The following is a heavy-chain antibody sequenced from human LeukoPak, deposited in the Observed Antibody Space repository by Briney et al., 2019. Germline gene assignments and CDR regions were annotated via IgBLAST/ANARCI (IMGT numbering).Heavy chain of an antibody. Sequence: GGSLRLSCAASGFTFSGYWMHWVRQAPGKGLVWVSHINSDGRSTTSAGSVKGRFTISRDNAKNTLYLQMNSLRTDDTAVYYCARVRYSAFDFDYWGRGTLVTVSS. J-gene: IGHJ4*02. CDR3: ARVRYSAFDFDY. V-gene: IGHV3-74*01. CDR1: GFTFSGYW. D-gene: IGHD5-12*01. CDR2: INSDGRST.